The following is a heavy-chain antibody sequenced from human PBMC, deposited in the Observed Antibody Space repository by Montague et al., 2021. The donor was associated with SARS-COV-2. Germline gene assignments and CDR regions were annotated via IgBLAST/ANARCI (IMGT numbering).Heavy chain of an antibody. J-gene: IGHJ6*02. CDR1: GGSISSSSYY. CDR2: IYYSGST. V-gene: IGHV4-39*07. Sequence: SETLSLTCTVSGGSISSSSYYWGWIRQPPGKGLEWIGSIYYSGSTYYNPSLKSRVTISVDTSKNQFSLKLSSVTAADTAVYYCARDSVGQASKPSGSTYYYYYGMDVWGQGTTVTVSS. CDR3: ARDSVGQASKPSGSTYYYYYGMDV. D-gene: IGHD3-10*01.